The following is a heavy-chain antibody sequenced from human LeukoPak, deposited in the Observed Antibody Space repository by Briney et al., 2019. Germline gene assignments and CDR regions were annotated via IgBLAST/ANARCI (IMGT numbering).Heavy chain of an antibody. CDR2: IYYSGST. CDR3: ARDTGDDAFDI. J-gene: IGHJ3*02. Sequence: SETLSLTCTVSGGSISSYYWNWVRQPPGKELEWIGYIYYSGSTNYNPSPKRRVTISVDTSKYQFSLKLSSVTAADTAVYYCARDTGDDAFDIWGQGTMVTVSS. D-gene: IGHD1-26*01. V-gene: IGHV4-59*01. CDR1: GGSISSYY.